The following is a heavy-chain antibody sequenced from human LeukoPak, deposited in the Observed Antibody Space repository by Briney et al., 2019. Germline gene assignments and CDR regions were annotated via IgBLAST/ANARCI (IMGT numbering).Heavy chain of an antibody. CDR1: GFTFSSYS. V-gene: IGHV3-21*01. Sequence: GGSLRLSCAASGFTFSSYSMNWVRHAPGKGLEWVSSISSSSSYIYYADSVKGRFTISRDNAKNSLYLQMNSLRAEDTAVYYCAIWPERGSYTFDIWGQGTMATVSS. D-gene: IGHD2-2*02. CDR3: AIWPERGSYTFDI. CDR2: ISSSSSYI. J-gene: IGHJ3*02.